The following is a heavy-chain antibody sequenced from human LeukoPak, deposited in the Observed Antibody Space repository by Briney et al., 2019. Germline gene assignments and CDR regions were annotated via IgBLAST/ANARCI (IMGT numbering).Heavy chain of an antibody. V-gene: IGHV4-59*01. CDR2: IYYSGST. CDR3: VRDRGGGAGLFDP. Sequence: SETLSLTCTVSGGSISSYYWSWIRQPPGKGLEWIGYIYYSGSTNYNPSLKSRVTISVDTSKNQFSLKLSSVTAADTAVYYYVRDRGGGAGLFDPWGQGTLVTVSS. CDR1: GGSISSYY. D-gene: IGHD3-10*01. J-gene: IGHJ5*02.